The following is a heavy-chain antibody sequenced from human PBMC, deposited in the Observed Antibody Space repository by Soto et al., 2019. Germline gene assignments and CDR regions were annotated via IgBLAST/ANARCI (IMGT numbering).Heavy chain of an antibody. CDR3: ARGWSGYYSYYYYYMDV. Sequence: GGSLRLSCATSGFILSDCAMNWVRQAPGKGLEWVSYISSSSSVIDYADSVKGQFTVSRDNARNSLYLQMNSLRAEDTAVYYCARGWSGYYSYYYYYMDVWGKGTTVTVSS. J-gene: IGHJ6*03. V-gene: IGHV3-48*01. CDR2: ISSSSSVI. CDR1: GFILSDCA. D-gene: IGHD3-3*01.